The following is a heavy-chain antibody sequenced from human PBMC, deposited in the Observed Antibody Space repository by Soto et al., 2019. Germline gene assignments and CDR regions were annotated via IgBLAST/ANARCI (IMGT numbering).Heavy chain of an antibody. Sequence: SVKVSCKASGGTFSSYAISWVRQAPGQGLEWMGGIIPIFGTANYAQKFQGRVTVTADESTSTAYMELSSLRSEDTAVYYCARDHGFYYDSSGYHPPGGMDVWGQGTTVTVFS. V-gene: IGHV1-69*13. CDR2: IIPIFGTA. CDR1: GGTFSSYA. D-gene: IGHD3-22*01. CDR3: ARDHGFYYDSSGYHPPGGMDV. J-gene: IGHJ6*02.